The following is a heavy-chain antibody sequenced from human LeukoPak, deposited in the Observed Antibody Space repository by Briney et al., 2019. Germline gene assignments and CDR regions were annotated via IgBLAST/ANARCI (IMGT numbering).Heavy chain of an antibody. CDR1: GYTCTSYG. CDR3: ASHGGSYYDTQYYFDY. D-gene: IGHD1-26*01. CDR2: SSAYNGNT. J-gene: IGHJ4*02. V-gene: IGHV1-18*01. Sequence: ASVKVSFKCTGYTCTSYGSRWVRQAPGQGLEWVGWSSAYNGNTNYAQKLQGRVTMPTDTSTSTAYMEVRSLRSDDTAVYYCASHGGSYYDTQYYFDYWGQGTLVTVSS.